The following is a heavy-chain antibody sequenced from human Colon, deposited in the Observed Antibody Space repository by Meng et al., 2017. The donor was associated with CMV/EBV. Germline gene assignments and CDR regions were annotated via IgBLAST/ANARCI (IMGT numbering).Heavy chain of an antibody. V-gene: IGHV5-51*01. J-gene: IGHJ3*02. Sequence: GESLKISCQGSGYIFTTYWVAWVRQMPGKGLEWMGMIYPPDSNTRYSPSFQGQVTIAADKSTSTAYLQWSSLKASDTAMYYCARGYSMALLGHEAYDIWG. CDR1: GYIFTTYW. CDR2: IYPPDSNT. CDR3: ARGYSMALLGHEAYDI. D-gene: IGHD5-12*01.